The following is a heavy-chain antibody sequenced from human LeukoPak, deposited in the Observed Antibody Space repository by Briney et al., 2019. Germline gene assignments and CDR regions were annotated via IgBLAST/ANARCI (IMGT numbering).Heavy chain of an antibody. V-gene: IGHV4-4*07. CDR1: GGSISSYY. CDR3: ARGPSSYTSGLYFDY. J-gene: IGHJ4*02. Sequence: PSETLSLTCTVSGGSISSYYWSWIRQPAGKGLGWIGRIYSASGNINYNPSLKSRLTMSLDTSKNQFSLTLSSVTAADAAVYYCARGPSSYTSGLYFDYWGQGALVTVSS. CDR2: IYSASGNI. D-gene: IGHD6-19*01.